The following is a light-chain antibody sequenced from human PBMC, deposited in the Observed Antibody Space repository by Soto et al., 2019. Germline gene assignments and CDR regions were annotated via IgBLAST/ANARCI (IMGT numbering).Light chain of an antibody. CDR3: QTWGTGIHVI. CDR1: SGPSSYA. V-gene: IGLV4-69*01. Sequence: QSVLTQSPSASASLGASVKLTCTLSSGPSSYAIAWHRQQPEKGPRYLMKLNSDGSHSKGDGIPDRFSGSSSGAERYLTVSSLQSEDEADYYCQTWGTGIHVIFGGGTKVTVL. CDR2: LNSDGSH. J-gene: IGLJ2*01.